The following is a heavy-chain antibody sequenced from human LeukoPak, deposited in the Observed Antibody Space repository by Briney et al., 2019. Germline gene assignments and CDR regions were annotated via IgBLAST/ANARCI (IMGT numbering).Heavy chain of an antibody. D-gene: IGHD3-10*01. J-gene: IGHJ4*02. CDR2: IYPGDSDT. V-gene: IGHV5-51*01. CDR3: ASSLYYYGSGSFFDY. Sequence: PGESLKISCKGSGYSFTSYWIGWVRQMPGKGLEWMGIIYPGDSDTRYSPSFQGQVTISADKSISTAYLQWSSLKASDTAMYYCASSLYYYGSGSFFDYWGQGTLVTVSS. CDR1: GYSFTSYW.